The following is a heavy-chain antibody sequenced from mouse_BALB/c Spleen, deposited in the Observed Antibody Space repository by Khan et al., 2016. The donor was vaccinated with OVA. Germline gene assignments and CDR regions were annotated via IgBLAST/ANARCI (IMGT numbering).Heavy chain of an antibody. CDR3: ARSGSISTVVITDFDY. D-gene: IGHD1-1*01. CDR2: IKYSGST. CDR1: GYSITSDYA. Sequence: EVQLVESGPGLVKPSQSLSLTCTVTGYSITSDYAWNWIRQFPGKKLEWMGYIKYSGSTSYNQSLKSRFSITRNTSKNQFFLQLSSVTTEETATYYGARSGSISTVVITDFDYWGQGTTLTVSS. V-gene: IGHV3-2*02. J-gene: IGHJ2*01.